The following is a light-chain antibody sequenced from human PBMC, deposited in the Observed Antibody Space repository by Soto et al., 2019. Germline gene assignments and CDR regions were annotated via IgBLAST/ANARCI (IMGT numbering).Light chain of an antibody. CDR3: SSYTSSSTYV. Sequence: QSVLTQPASVSGSPGQSITISCTGKSSYVGGYNYVSWYQQHPGKAPKLMIYDVSNRPSGVSNRFSGSKSGNTASLTISGLQAEDEADYYCSSYTSSSTYVFGTGTKVTVL. V-gene: IGLV2-14*01. J-gene: IGLJ1*01. CDR1: SSYVGGYNY. CDR2: DVS.